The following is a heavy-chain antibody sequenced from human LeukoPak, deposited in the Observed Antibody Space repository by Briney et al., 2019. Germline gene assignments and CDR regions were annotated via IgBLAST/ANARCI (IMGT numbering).Heavy chain of an antibody. V-gene: IGHV4-34*01. Sequence: SETLSLTCAVYGGSFSGYYWSWIRQPPGKGLEWIGEINHSGSTNYNPSLKSRVTISVDTSKNQFSLKLSSVTAADTAVYYCARGPRTYYYGSESRNWFDPWGQGTLVTVSS. D-gene: IGHD3-10*01. CDR2: INHSGST. J-gene: IGHJ5*02. CDR1: GGSFSGYY. CDR3: ARGPRTYYYGSESRNWFDP.